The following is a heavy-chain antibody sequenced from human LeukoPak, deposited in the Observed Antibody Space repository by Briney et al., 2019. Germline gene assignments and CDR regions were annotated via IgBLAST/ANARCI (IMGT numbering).Heavy chain of an antibody. D-gene: IGHD2-2*01. Sequence: PGGSLRLSCAASGFTFSSYSMNWVRQAPGKGLEWVSSISSSSSYIYYADSVKARFTISRDNAKNSLYLQMNSLRAEDTAVYYCAREGLGYCSSTSCYADVIDYWGQGTLVTVSS. J-gene: IGHJ4*02. CDR1: GFTFSSYS. V-gene: IGHV3-21*01. CDR2: ISSSSSYI. CDR3: AREGLGYCSSTSCYADVIDY.